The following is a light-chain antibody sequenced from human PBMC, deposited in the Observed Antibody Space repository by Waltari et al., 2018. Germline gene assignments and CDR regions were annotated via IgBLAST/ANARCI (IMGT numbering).Light chain of an antibody. CDR2: WAS. CDR1: QSVLYNLNNKNY. Sequence: DIVMTQSPDSLAVSLGERATINCKSSQSVLYNLNNKNYLAWHQQKPGQPPKLLIYWASTRESGVPDRFSGSGSVTEFTLTISSLQAEDVAVYYCQQYYTTPWTFGQGTKVEIK. CDR3: QQYYTTPWT. J-gene: IGKJ1*01. V-gene: IGKV4-1*01.